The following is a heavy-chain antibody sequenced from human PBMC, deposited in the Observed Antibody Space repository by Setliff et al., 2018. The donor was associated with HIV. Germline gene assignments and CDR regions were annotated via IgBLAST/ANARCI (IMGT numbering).Heavy chain of an antibody. CDR3: AGRAYGPLEH. CDR2: INQSGST. Sequence: SETLSLTCAVYNASFSDYYRGWIRQAPGKGPEWIGEINQSGSTNYNSSLRSRVTMSINLSKNQFSLKLTYVTAADTAVYYCAGRAYGPLEHWGQGNQVTVSS. J-gene: IGHJ4*02. D-gene: IGHD4-17*01. V-gene: IGHV4-34*01. CDR1: NASFSDYY.